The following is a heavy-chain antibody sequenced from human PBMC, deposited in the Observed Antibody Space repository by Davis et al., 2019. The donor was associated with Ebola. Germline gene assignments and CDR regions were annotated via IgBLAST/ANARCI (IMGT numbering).Heavy chain of an antibody. CDR3: ARDRSYYDSTAYSPRGAFDM. J-gene: IGHJ3*02. D-gene: IGHD3-22*01. V-gene: IGHV1-46*01. CDR2: INPNDGRT. Sequence: AASVKVSCKASGYTFTNYYMHWVRQAPGQGLEWMGMINPNDGRTIYAQKFQGRVTLTTDTSTNTAYMELRSLRSDDTAVYYCARDRSYYDSTAYSPRGAFDMWGQGTRITVSS. CDR1: GYTFTNYY.